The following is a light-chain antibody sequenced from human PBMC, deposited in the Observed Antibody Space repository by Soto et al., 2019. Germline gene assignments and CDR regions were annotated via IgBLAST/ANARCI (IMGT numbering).Light chain of an antibody. CDR2: DAS. CDR3: QEYKIYSWT. V-gene: IGKV1-5*01. Sequence: IQMTQSPSTVSASVGEIVTITCRASQSIRNWLAWYQQKPGKAPKLLIYDASSLESGVPSRVSGSGSGTEFTLTIDSLQPDDFATYYCQEYKIYSWTFGQGTKVDVK. J-gene: IGKJ1*01. CDR1: QSIRNW.